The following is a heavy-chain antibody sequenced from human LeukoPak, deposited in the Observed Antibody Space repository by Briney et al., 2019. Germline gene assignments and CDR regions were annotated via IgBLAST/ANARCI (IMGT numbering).Heavy chain of an antibody. CDR3: ARHGGYSYGYWPDY. Sequence: SETLSLTCTVSGGSISSSSYYWGWIRQPPGKGLEWVGSIYYSGSTYYNPPLKSRVTISVDTSKNQFSLKLSSVTAADTAVYYCARHGGYSYGYWPDYWGQGTLVTVSS. V-gene: IGHV4-39*01. D-gene: IGHD5-18*01. J-gene: IGHJ4*02. CDR1: GGSISSSSYY. CDR2: IYYSGST.